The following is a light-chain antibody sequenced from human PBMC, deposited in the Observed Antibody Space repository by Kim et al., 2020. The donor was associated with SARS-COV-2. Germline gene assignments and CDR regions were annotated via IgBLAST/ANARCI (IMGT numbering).Light chain of an antibody. CDR2: GAS. V-gene: IGKV3-20*01. Sequence: LSPGERVTLSCRASQSVSSYLAWYQQKPGQAPRLLIHGASSRATGIPDRFSGSGSGTDFTLTISRLEPEDFAVYYCQQYGSLPKTFGQGTKVDIK. J-gene: IGKJ1*01. CDR3: QQYGSLPKT. CDR1: QSVSSY.